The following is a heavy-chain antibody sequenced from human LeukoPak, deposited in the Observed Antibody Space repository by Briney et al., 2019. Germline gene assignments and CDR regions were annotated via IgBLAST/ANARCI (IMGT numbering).Heavy chain of an antibody. V-gene: IGHV4-39*01. J-gene: IGHJ4*02. D-gene: IGHD3-3*01. CDR2: IYYSGST. CDR1: GDSISSGLYY. CDR3: VRHPALRYDFWSGYSIDY. Sequence: KPSETLSLTCTVSGDSISSGLYYWGWIRQPPGKGLEWIGTIYYSGSTYYNPFLKSRVTISIDISNNQFSLRLMSVTAADTAVYYCVRHPALRYDFWSGYSIDYWGQGTLVTVSS.